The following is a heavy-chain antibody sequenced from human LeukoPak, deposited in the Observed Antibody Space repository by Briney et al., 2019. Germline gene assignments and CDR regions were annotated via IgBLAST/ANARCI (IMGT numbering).Heavy chain of an antibody. D-gene: IGHD3-22*01. J-gene: IGHJ6*02. V-gene: IGHV1-2*02. CDR3: ARLNYDSSGKRAYYYGMDV. CDR1: GYTFTGYY. CDR2: INPNSGGT. Sequence: ASVKVSCKASGYTFTGYYMHWVRQAPGQGLEWMGWINPNSGGTNYAQKFQGRVTMTRDTSISTAYMELSRLRSDDTAVYYCARLNYDSSGKRAYYYGMDVWGQGTTVTVSS.